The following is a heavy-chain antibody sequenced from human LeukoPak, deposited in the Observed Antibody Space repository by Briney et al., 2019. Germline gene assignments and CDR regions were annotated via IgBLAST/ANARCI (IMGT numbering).Heavy chain of an antibody. Sequence: GGSLRLSCAASGFTFSSYAMHWVRQAPGKGLEWVAVISYDGSNKYYADSVRGRFTISRDNSKNALYLQMNSLRAEDTAVNYCAKDYYDSSGYLFDYWGQGTLVIVSS. CDR2: ISYDGSNK. CDR3: AKDYYDSSGYLFDY. D-gene: IGHD3-22*01. CDR1: GFTFSSYA. V-gene: IGHV3-30-3*01. J-gene: IGHJ4*02.